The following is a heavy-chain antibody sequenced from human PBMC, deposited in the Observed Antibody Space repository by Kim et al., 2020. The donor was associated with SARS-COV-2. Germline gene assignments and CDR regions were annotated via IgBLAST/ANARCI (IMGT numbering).Heavy chain of an antibody. D-gene: IGHD2-2*01. CDR2: ISGSGGST. CDR1: GFTFSSYA. V-gene: IGHV3-23*01. CDR3: AKDAIVVVPAAMHYYYGMDV. J-gene: IGHJ6*02. Sequence: GGSLRLSCAASGFTFSSYAMSWVRQAPGKGLEWVSAISGSGGSTYYADSVKGRFTISRDNSKNTLYLQMNSLRAEDTAVYYCAKDAIVVVPAAMHYYYGMDVWGQGTTVTVSS.